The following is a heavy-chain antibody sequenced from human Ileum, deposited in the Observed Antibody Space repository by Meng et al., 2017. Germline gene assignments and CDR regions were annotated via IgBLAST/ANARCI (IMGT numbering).Heavy chain of an antibody. V-gene: IGHV4-4*02. CDR1: RGSSCGDYG. J-gene: IGHJ4*02. Sequence: GPGRGGASGARFLTSRGSRGSSCGDYGWSWVRQCPGRGLEWIGKMYHCGTSNYNPSLKIRVTISLDTSKNQLSLKLTSVTAAETAVYYCARHIGVPGTRGFDYLGQGTLVTVSS. CDR2: MYHCGTS. CDR3: ARHIGVPGTRGFDY. D-gene: IGHD6-19*01.